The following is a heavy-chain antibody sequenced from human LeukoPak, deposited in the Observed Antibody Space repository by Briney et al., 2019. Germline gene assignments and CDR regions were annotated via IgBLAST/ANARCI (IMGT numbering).Heavy chain of an antibody. J-gene: IGHJ3*02. D-gene: IGHD3-22*01. Sequence: GASVKVSCKASGGTFSSYAISWVRQAPGQGLEWMGGIIPIFGTANYAQKFQGRVTITADESTSTAYMELSSLRSEDTAVYYCARLGPHYYDSSGSIWGQGTMVTVSS. V-gene: IGHV1-69*13. CDR3: ARLGPHYYDSSGSI. CDR2: IIPIFGTA. CDR1: GGTFSSYA.